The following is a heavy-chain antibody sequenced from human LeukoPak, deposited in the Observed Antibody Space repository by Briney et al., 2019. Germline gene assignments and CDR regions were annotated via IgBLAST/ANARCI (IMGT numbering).Heavy chain of an antibody. CDR1: VGSTSSYN. J-gene: IGHJ4*02. CDR2: IYTSGST. CDR3: ARVGQDSSGYYRIFDY. D-gene: IGHD3-22*01. V-gene: IGHV4-4*07. Sequence: SETLSLTCTVSVGSTSSYNWSWIRQPAGKGLEWVWRIYTSGSTNYTPSLKSRVTISVDKSTNQSSLKLSSVTAADTAVDYCARVGQDSSGYYRIFDYWGQGTLVTVSS.